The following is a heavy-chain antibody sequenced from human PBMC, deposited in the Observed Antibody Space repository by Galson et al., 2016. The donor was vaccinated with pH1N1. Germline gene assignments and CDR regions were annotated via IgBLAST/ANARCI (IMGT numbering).Heavy chain of an antibody. CDR2: IIPILGMT. CDR1: GVTFSTFT. CDR3: ANWNDGGDDY. Sequence: SVKVSCKVSGVTFSTFTITWVRQAPGQGLEWMGRIIPILGMTNYAQNFQGRVTITADQSTTTAYMELSSLRSEGTAVYYCANWNDGGDDYWGQGTLVTVSS. J-gene: IGHJ4*02. D-gene: IGHD1-1*01. V-gene: IGHV1-69*02.